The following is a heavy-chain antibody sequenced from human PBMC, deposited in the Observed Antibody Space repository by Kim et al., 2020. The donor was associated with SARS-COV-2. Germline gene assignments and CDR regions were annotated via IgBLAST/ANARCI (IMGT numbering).Heavy chain of an antibody. V-gene: IGHV5-10-1*01. CDR3: ARQPVRGVMAR. CDR2: T. J-gene: IGHJ4*02. D-gene: IGHD3-10*01. Sequence: TNYSPSFQGHVTISADKSISTAYLQWSSLKASDTAMYYCARQPVRGVMARWGQGTLVTVSS.